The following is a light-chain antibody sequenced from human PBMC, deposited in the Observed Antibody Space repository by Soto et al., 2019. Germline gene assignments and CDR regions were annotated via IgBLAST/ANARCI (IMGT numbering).Light chain of an antibody. CDR2: AAS. CDR1: PGISNS. J-gene: IGKJ3*01. Sequence: DIQMTQSPSSLSASVGGRVTITCRASPGISNSLAWYQQKPGKVPKLLIFAASTLQSGVPSRFSGSGSGTDFTLTISSLQPEDVATYYCLKYHSAPYTFGPGTTVDL. CDR3: LKYHSAPYT. V-gene: IGKV1-27*01.